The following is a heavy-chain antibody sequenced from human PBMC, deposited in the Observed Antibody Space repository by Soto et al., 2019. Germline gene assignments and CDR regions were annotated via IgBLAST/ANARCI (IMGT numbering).Heavy chain of an antibody. Sequence: QVQLVETGGGVVQPGRSLRLSCTAAKFTFSTFGMHWVRQAPGKGLEWVAVITYDGNNKYYADSVKGRFTISRDNSQNTLYLQMNSLRAEDTAVYYCAKAGHYYDTSGYNFDSWGQVTLVTVSS. D-gene: IGHD3-22*01. J-gene: IGHJ4*02. CDR3: AKAGHYYDTSGYNFDS. CDR1: KFTFSTFG. CDR2: ITYDGNNK. V-gene: IGHV3-30*18.